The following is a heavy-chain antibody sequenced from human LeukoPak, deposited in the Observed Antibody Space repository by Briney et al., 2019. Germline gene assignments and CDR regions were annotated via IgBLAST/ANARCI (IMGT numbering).Heavy chain of an antibody. J-gene: IGHJ5*02. CDR2: IYHSGST. CDR3: ARDPYYYDSSGYPHWFDP. V-gene: IGHV4-38-2*02. CDR1: GYSISSGYY. D-gene: IGHD3-22*01. Sequence: SETLSLTCTLSGYSISSGYYWGCIRQPPGKGLEGIGSIYHSGSTYYNPSLKSRVTISVDTSKNQFSLKLSSVTAADTAVYYCARDPYYYDSSGYPHWFDPWGQGTLVTVSS.